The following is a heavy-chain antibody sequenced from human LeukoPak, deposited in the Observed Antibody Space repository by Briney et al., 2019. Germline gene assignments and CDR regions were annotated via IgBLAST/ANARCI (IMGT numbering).Heavy chain of an antibody. V-gene: IGHV3-21*01. CDR1: GFTFSSYS. D-gene: IGHD6-6*01. CDR3: ARDQGSSSGMDV. Sequence: PGGSLRLSCAASGFTFSSYSMHWVRQAPGKGLEWVSSISSSSSYICYADSVKGRFTISRDNAKNSLYLQMNSLRVEVTAGYYCARDQGSSSGMDVWGKGTTVTVSS. J-gene: IGHJ6*04. CDR2: ISSSSSYI.